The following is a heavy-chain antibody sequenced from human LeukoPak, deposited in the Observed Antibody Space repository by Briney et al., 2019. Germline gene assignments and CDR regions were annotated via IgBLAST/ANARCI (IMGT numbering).Heavy chain of an antibody. CDR3: AKRHSCGWIGGHDY. D-gene: IGHD6-19*01. CDR2: INRNGGST. CDR1: GFTFSSYT. V-gene: IGHV3-23*01. Sequence: GGSLRLSCAVSGFTFSSYTMTWVRQAPAKGREWVSSINRNGGSTYYADSPKRRLTISRDNPKCTLYLQMNSLRAEDTAVYYCAKRHSCGWIGGHDYWGQGTLVTVSS. J-gene: IGHJ4*02.